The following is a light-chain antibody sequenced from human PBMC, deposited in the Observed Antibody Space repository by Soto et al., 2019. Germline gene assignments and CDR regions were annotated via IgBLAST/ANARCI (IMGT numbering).Light chain of an antibody. CDR3: SSYAGGNNLV. J-gene: IGLJ2*01. CDR1: SSDVGGYNY. CDR2: EVS. Sequence: QSALTQPPSASGSPGQSVTLSCTGTSSDVGGYNYVSWYQQHPGKAPKLMIYEVSERPSGVPDRFSGSKSGNTASLTVSGLQAEDEADYYCSSYAGGNNLVFGGGTKLTVL. V-gene: IGLV2-8*01.